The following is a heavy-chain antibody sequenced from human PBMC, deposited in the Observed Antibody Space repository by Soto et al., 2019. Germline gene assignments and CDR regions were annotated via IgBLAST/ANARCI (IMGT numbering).Heavy chain of an antibody. D-gene: IGHD2-21*02. J-gene: IGHJ5*01. CDR3: ARQRKAYCGGDRYRDS. CDR1: GGSISSSSYY. V-gene: IGHV4-39*01. CDR2: IYYSGST. Sequence: QLQLQESGPGLVKPSETLSLTCTVSGGSISSSSYYWGWIRQPPGKGLEWIGSIYYSGSTYYNPSLKIRVTISVDTSKNQFSLKLSSVTAADTAVYYCARQRKAYCGGDRYRDSWGQGTLVTVSS.